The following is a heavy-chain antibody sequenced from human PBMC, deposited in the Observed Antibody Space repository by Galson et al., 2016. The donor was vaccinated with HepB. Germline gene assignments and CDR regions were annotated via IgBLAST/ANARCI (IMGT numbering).Heavy chain of an antibody. CDR2: INTGNGNT. Sequence: SVKVSCKASGYTFTYYTIHWVRQAPGQRLEWMGWINTGNGNTKYSQSFQGRVTIIRDTSADTAYMELSRLRPEDTAMYYCARDLGLEWELQGDWWGQGTLITVSS. CDR1: GYTFTYYT. D-gene: IGHD3-3*01. CDR3: ARDLGLEWELQGDW. J-gene: IGHJ4*02. V-gene: IGHV1-3*04.